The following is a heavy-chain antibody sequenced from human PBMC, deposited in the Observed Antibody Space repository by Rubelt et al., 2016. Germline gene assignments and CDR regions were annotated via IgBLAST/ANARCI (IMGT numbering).Heavy chain of an antibody. CDR3: AKDPLIQLWSNFDY. Sequence: EVQLLESGGGLVQPGGSLRLSCAASGFTFSSYAMSWVRQAPGKGLEWVSSISSSSSYIYYADSVKGRFTISRDNAKNSLYLQMNSLRAEDTAVYYCAKDPLIQLWSNFDYWGQGTLVTVSS. CDR2: ISSSSSYI. D-gene: IGHD5-18*01. J-gene: IGHJ4*02. V-gene: IGHV3-21*04. CDR1: GFTFSSYA.